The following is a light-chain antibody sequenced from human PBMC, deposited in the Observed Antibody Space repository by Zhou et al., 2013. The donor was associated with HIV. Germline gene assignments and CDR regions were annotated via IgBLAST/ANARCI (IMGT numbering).Light chain of an antibody. CDR3: QQYNSYST. Sequence: DIQMTQSPSTLSASAGDRVTITCRTSQSIGGWLAWYQQRPGKAPNLLIYKASTLHSGVPSRFSGSGSGTDFTLTISSLQPEDFATYYCQQYNSYSTFGQGTKLEIK. CDR2: KAS. V-gene: IGKV1-5*03. J-gene: IGKJ2*01. CDR1: QSIGGW.